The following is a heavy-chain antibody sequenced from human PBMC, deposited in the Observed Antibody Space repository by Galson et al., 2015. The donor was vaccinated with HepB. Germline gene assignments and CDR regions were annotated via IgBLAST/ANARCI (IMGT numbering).Heavy chain of an antibody. V-gene: IGHV3-74*01. CDR3: ATLYSSGWYYFDY. J-gene: IGHJ4*02. Sequence: SLRLSCAASGFTFSSYWMHWVRQAPGKGLVWVSRINSDGSSTSYADSVKGRFTISRDNAKNTLYLQMNSLRAEDTAVYYCATLYSSGWYYFDYWGQGTLVTVSS. D-gene: IGHD6-19*01. CDR1: GFTFSSYW. CDR2: INSDGSST.